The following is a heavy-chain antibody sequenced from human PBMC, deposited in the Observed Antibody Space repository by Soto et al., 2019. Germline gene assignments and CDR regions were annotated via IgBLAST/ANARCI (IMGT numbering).Heavy chain of an antibody. Sequence: EVQLVESGGGLVQPGGSLRLSCAASGFTLNSNWMHWVRQAPGKGLVWVSRINDDGSMTNYANSVRGRITISRDNAKSTLELQLNRLSAEDTAVYYGVRLKPGTAAFDYWGQGTLVTVSS. V-gene: IGHV3-74*01. CDR1: GFTLNSNW. CDR3: VRLKPGTAAFDY. D-gene: IGHD6-13*01. CDR2: INDDGSMT. J-gene: IGHJ4*02.